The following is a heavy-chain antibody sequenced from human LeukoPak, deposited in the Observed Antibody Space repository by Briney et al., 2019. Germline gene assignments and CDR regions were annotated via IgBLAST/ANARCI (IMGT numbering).Heavy chain of an antibody. CDR3: ARDRCSSTSCFYDF. V-gene: IGHV3-7*01. CDR1: GFTFSHYW. Sequence: GGSLRLSCAASGFTFSHYWMTWVRQVPGKGLEWVANIKQDGSEEFYVDSVKGRFTVSRDNAKNSLYLQLNSLRAEDTAIYYCARDRCSSTSCFYDFWGRGNLVTVSS. CDR2: IKQDGSEE. D-gene: IGHD2-2*01. J-gene: IGHJ4*02.